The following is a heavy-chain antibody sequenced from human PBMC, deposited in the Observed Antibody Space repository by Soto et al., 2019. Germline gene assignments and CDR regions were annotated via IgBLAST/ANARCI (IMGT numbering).Heavy chain of an antibody. CDR2: ISYDGSNK. Sequence: PVGSLRLSCAASGFTFSSYAMHWVRQAPGKGLEWVAVISYDGSNKYYADSVKGRFTISRDNSKNTLYLQMNSPRAEDTAVYYCARGHYCSSTSCYSNYGMDVWGQGTTVTVSS. CDR1: GFTFSSYA. CDR3: ARGHYCSSTSCYSNYGMDV. V-gene: IGHV3-30-3*01. J-gene: IGHJ6*02. D-gene: IGHD2-2*02.